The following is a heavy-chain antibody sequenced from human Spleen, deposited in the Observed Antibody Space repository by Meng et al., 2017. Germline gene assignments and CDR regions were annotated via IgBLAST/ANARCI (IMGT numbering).Heavy chain of an antibody. V-gene: IGHV3-7*01. CDR2: IKQDGSEK. CDR3: AREAGITIFGVVTQGPNWFDP. Sequence: GGSLRLSCAASGFTFRSYWMSWVRQAPGKGLEWVANIKQDGSEKYFVDSVKGRFTISRDNAKNSLYLQMNSLRAEDTAVYYCAREAGITIFGVVTQGPNWFDPWGQGTLVTVSS. CDR1: GFTFRSYW. D-gene: IGHD3-3*01. J-gene: IGHJ5*02.